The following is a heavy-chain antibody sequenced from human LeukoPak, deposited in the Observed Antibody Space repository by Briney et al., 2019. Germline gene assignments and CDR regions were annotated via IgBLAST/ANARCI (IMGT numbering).Heavy chain of an antibody. CDR1: GYTLAELS. V-gene: IGHV1-24*01. CDR2: FDPEDGET. D-gene: IGHD3-22*01. J-gene: IGHJ4*02. Sequence: ASVKVFCKVSGYTLAELSMHWVRQAPGKGLEWMGGFDPEDGETIYAQKFQGRVTMTEDTSTDTAYMELSSLRSEDTAVYYCATDSYDSSGYRFTAGYWGQGTLVTVSS. CDR3: ATDSYDSSGYRFTAGY.